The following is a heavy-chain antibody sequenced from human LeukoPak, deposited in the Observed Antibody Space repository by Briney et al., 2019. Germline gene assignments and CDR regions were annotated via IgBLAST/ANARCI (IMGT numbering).Heavy chain of an antibody. Sequence: SGGSLRLSCAASGFTFSSYSMNWVRQAPGKGLEWVSSISSSSSYIYYADSVKGRFTISRDNAKNSLYLQMNSLRAEDTAVYYCARDQDYYGSGSDYWGQGTLVTVSS. CDR2: ISSSSSYI. J-gene: IGHJ4*02. CDR3: ARDQDYYGSGSDY. CDR1: GFTFSSYS. D-gene: IGHD3-10*01. V-gene: IGHV3-21*01.